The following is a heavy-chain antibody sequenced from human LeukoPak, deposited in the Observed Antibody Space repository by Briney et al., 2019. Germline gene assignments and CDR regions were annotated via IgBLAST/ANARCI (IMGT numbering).Heavy chain of an antibody. CDR1: GYTFTSYG. J-gene: IGHJ4*02. V-gene: IGHV1-18*01. Sequence: GASVKVSCKASGYTFTSYGISWVRQAPGQGLEWMGWISAYNGNTNYAQKLQGRVTMTTDTSTSTAYMELSSLRSEDTAVYYCARDSGSYYSYYFDYWGQGTLVTVSS. D-gene: IGHD1-26*01. CDR3: ARDSGSYYSYYFDY. CDR2: ISAYNGNT.